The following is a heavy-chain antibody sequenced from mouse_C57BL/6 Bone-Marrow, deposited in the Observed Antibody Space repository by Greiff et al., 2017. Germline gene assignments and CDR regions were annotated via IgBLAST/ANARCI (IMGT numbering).Heavy chain of an antibody. CDR2: IWGDGST. J-gene: IGHJ4*01. Sequence: VQRVESGPGLVAPSQSLSLTCTASGFSLTGSGVSWVRQPPGKGLEWLGVIWGDGSTNYHSALISRLSISKDNSKSQVFLKLNSLQTDDTATYYCAKGDEGDAMDYWGQGTSVTVSS. V-gene: IGHV2-3*01. CDR1: GFSLTGSG. CDR3: AKGDEGDAMDY.